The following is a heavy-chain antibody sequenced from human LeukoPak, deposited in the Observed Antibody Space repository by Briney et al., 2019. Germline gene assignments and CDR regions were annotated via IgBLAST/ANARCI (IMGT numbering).Heavy chain of an antibody. CDR2: INSDGSST. D-gene: IGHD6-19*01. J-gene: IGHJ4*02. V-gene: IGHV3-74*01. CDR1: GFTFSSYW. CDR3: AKDLSSGSRRAY. Sequence: GGSLRLSCAASGFTFSSYWMHWVRQAPGKGLVWVSRINSDGSSTSYADSVKGRFTISRDNSKNTLYLQMNSLRAEDTGVYYCAKDLSSGSRRAYWGQGTLVTVSS.